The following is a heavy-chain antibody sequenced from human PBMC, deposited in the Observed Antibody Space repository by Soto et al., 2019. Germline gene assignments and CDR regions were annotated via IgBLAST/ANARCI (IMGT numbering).Heavy chain of an antibody. CDR2: IYYSGST. Sequence: SETLSLTCTVSGGSISSYYWSWIRQPPGKGLEWIGYIYYSGSTNYNASLKSRVTISVDTSKNQFSLKLSSVTAADTVVYYCARRYGGTFDYWGQGTLVTVSS. CDR1: GGSISSYY. D-gene: IGHD2-15*01. J-gene: IGHJ4*02. V-gene: IGHV4-59*08. CDR3: ARRYGGTFDY.